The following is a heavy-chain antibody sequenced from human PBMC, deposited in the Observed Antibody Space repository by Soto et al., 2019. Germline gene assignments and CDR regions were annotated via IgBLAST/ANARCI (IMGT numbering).Heavy chain of an antibody. CDR2: IYYSGST. D-gene: IGHD6-13*01. J-gene: IGHJ6*02. Sequence: LSLTCTVSGGSISSSSYYWGWIRQPPGKGLEWIGSIYYSGSTYYNPSLKSRVTISVDTSKNQFSLKLSSVTAADTAVYYCARRGYSSSWYFHYYYGMDVWGQGTTFTVSS. CDR1: GGSISSSSYY. CDR3: ARRGYSSSWYFHYYYGMDV. V-gene: IGHV4-39*01.